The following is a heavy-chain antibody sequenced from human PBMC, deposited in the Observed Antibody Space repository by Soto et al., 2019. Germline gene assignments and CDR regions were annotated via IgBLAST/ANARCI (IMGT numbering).Heavy chain of an antibody. CDR2: IYYAGST. CDR3: ARLDFNCFDP. D-gene: IGHD2-2*03. CDR1: GGSMIRYY. J-gene: IGHJ5*02. Sequence: PSDTLSLTCTVSGGSMIRYYWSWIRQRPGRGLEWIGFIYYAGSTKYNPSLNSRVTISVDTSKNQFSLTVTSVTAADTAVYYCARLDFNCFDPWSQGTLVTV. V-gene: IGHV4-59*08.